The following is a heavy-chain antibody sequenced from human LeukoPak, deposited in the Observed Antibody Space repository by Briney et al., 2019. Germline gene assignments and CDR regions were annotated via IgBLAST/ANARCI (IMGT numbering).Heavy chain of an antibody. CDR3: ARLFSVTTVFIFDS. Sequence: PSETLSLTCTVSGGSISSYYWSWIRQPPGKGLECIGYISYSGSATYNPSLKSRVTMSVDTSKSQFSLKLTSVTAADTAMYYCARLFSVTTVFIFDSWGQGPLVPVS. D-gene: IGHD4-17*01. CDR2: ISYSGSA. V-gene: IGHV4-59*01. J-gene: IGHJ4*02. CDR1: GGSISSYY.